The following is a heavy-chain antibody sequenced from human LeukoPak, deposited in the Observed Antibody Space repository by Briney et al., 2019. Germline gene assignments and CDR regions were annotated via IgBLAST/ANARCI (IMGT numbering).Heavy chain of an antibody. D-gene: IGHD3-22*01. CDR3: AREPPPHYYDTLGHFDY. J-gene: IGHJ4*02. CDR2: IKQDGSEK. CDR1: GFTFSSYW. V-gene: IGHV3-7*01. Sequence: GGSLRLSCAASGFTFSSYWMSWVRQAPGKGLEWVANIKQDGSEKYYVDSVKGRFTISRDNAKNSLYLQMNSLRAEDTAGYYCAREPPPHYYDTLGHFDYWGQGTLVTVSS.